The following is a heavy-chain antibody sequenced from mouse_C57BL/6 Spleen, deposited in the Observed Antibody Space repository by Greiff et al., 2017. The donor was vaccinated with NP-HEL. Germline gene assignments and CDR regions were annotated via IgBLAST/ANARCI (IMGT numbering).Heavy chain of an antibody. CDR3: TRDSPPYYYGSSPYAMDY. J-gene: IGHJ4*01. CDR1: GFTFSSYA. D-gene: IGHD1-1*01. V-gene: IGHV5-9-1*02. CDR2: ISSGGDYI. Sequence: EVMLVESGEGLVKPGGSLKLSCAASGFTFSSYAMSWVRQTPEKRLEWVAYISSGGDYIYYADTVKGRFTISRDNARNTLYLQMSSLKSEDTAMYYCTRDSPPYYYGSSPYAMDYWGQGTSVTVSS.